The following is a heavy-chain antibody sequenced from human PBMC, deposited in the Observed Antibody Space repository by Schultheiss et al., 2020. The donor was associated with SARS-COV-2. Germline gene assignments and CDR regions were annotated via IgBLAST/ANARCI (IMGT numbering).Heavy chain of an antibody. CDR1: GGSISSYY. Sequence: SETLSLTCTVSGGSISSYYWSWIRQPPGKGLEWIGRIYYSGSTSYNPSLRSRVTISIHTSKNQFSLNLTSVTAADTAVYFCARQSQIRFLEWSPSDYWGQGTLVTVSS. V-gene: IGHV4-59*12. D-gene: IGHD3-3*01. J-gene: IGHJ4*02. CDR3: ARQSQIRFLEWSPSDY. CDR2: IYYSGST.